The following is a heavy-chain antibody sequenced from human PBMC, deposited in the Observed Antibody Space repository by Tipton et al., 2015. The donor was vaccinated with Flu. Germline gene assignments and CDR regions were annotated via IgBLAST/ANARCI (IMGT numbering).Heavy chain of an antibody. CDR1: NGSLGSFY. V-gene: IGHV4-59*01. CDR3: ARDPSLGMPDYFDS. J-gene: IGHJ4*02. D-gene: IGHD2-2*01. Sequence: TLSLTCIVSNGSLGSFYWNWVRQSPGKGLEWIGYIYNGVYTKYNPSLKSRVTLSADTSKNQFSLRLSSVTAADTAVYFCARDPSLGMPDYFDSWGQGILATVSS. CDR2: IYNGVYT.